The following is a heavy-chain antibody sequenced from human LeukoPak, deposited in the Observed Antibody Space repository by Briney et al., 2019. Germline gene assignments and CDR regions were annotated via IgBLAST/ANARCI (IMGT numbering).Heavy chain of an antibody. CDR1: GGSISSCY. Sequence: PSETLSLTCTVSGGSISSCYWSWIRQPAGKGLEWIGRIYTSGSTNYNPSLKSRVTMSVDTSKNQFSLKLSSVTAADTAVYYCARNPEWGSWDNWFDPWGQGTLVTVSS. V-gene: IGHV4-4*07. J-gene: IGHJ5*02. D-gene: IGHD6-13*01. CDR2: IYTSGST. CDR3: ARNPEWGSWDNWFDP.